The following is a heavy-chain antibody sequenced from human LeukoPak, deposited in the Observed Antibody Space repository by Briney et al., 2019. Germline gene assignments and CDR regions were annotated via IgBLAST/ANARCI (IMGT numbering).Heavy chain of an antibody. D-gene: IGHD1-1*01. J-gene: IGHJ5*02. Sequence: PSETLSLTCTVSGGSISSYYWSWIRQSPEKGLEWIGYMYYSGSTTYNPSLKSRVTISEDTSNNQFSLKLSSVTAADTAVYYCAREGTAGTNLDWFDPWGQGTLVTVSS. CDR3: AREGTAGTNLDWFDP. CDR1: GGSISSYY. V-gene: IGHV4-59*01. CDR2: MYYSGST.